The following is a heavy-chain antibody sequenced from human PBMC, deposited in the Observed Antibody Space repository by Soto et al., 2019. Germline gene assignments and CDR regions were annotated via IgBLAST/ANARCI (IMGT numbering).Heavy chain of an antibody. J-gene: IGHJ5*02. CDR1: GGSISSSSYF. CDR3: ARHPSDFWFDP. V-gene: IGHV4-39*01. D-gene: IGHD2-21*02. Sequence: PSETLSLTGSGSGGSISSSSYFWGWIRQPPGKGLEWIGSIYYSGSTYYNPSLKSRVTVSVDTSKNQFSLKLSSVTAADTAVYYCARHPSDFWFDPWGQGTLVTVSS. CDR2: IYYSGST.